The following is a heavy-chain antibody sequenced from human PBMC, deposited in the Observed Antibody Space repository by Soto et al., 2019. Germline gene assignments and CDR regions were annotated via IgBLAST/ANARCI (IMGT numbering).Heavy chain of an antibody. V-gene: IGHV4-39*01. CDR2: IYYSGST. Sequence: QLQLQESGPGLVKPSETLSLTCTVSGGSISSSSYYWGWIRQPPGKWLEWIGSIYYSGSTYYNPSLKSRVTISVDTSKNQFSLKLSSVTAADTAVYYCARHTPAISISDHWGQGTLDTVSS. CDR1: GGSISSSSYY. CDR3: ARHTPAISISDH. J-gene: IGHJ4*02. D-gene: IGHD2-15*01.